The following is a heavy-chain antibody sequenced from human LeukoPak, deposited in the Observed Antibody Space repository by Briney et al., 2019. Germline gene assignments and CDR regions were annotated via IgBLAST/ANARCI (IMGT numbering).Heavy chain of an antibody. CDR2: TYYRSKWYD. J-gene: IGHJ5*01. CDR1: GDSVSSKNVA. V-gene: IGHV6-1*01. CDR3: ARDLGTSGWYTFDF. D-gene: IGHD6-19*01. Sequence: SQTLSLTCAISGDSVSSKNVAWNWTRQSPSRGLEWLGRTYYRSKWYDEYADSVKGRVTISPDTSKNQFSLHVYSVTPEDTAVYYCARDLGTSGWYTFDFWGQGTLVTVSS.